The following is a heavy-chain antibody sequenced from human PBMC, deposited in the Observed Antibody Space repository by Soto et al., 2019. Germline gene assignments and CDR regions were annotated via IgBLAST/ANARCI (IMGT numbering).Heavy chain of an antibody. Sequence: EVQLVESGGGLVKPGGSLRLSCAASGFTFSTYSMNWVRQAPGKGLEWVSSISSSSSYIYYADSVKGRFTISRDNAKNSLYLQMNSLRAEDTAVYYWARGLGAAAGTFDYWGQGTLVTVSS. D-gene: IGHD6-13*01. CDR2: ISSSSSYI. CDR3: ARGLGAAAGTFDY. J-gene: IGHJ4*02. CDR1: GFTFSTYS. V-gene: IGHV3-21*01.